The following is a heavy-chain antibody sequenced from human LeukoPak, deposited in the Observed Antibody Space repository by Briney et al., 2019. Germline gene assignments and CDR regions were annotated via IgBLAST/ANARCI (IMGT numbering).Heavy chain of an antibody. J-gene: IGHJ4*02. CDR1: GFTFRSYG. CDR3: AKDRYAYGGESNYFDY. CDR2: ISYDETIE. D-gene: IGHD3-16*01. V-gene: IGHV3-30*18. Sequence: GKSLRLSCATSGFTFRSYGMHWVRQAPGRGLEWVATISYDETIEDYADSVKGRFTVSRDNSKNTLYVQMNSLRPEDTAVYYCAKDRYAYGGESNYFDYWGQGTLAIVSS.